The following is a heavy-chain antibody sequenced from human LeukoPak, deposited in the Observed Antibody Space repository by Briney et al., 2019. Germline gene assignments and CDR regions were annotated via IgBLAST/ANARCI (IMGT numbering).Heavy chain of an antibody. V-gene: IGHV4-4*02. CDR3: ARERYSSGWYSWFDP. D-gene: IGHD6-19*01. CDR2: IYHSGST. J-gene: IGHJ5*02. CDR1: GGSISSSNW. Sequence: PSETLSLTCAVSGGSISSSNWWSWVRQPPGKGLEWIGEIYHSGSTNYNPSLKRRVTISVDKSKNQFSLKLSSVTAADTAVYYCARERYSSGWYSWFDPWGQGTLVTVSS.